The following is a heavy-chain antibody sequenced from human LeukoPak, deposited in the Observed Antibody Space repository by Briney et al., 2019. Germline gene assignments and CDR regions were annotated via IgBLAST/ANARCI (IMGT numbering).Heavy chain of an antibody. CDR3: ARTLAAAGIDYFDY. V-gene: IGHV4-39*07. Sequence: SETLSLTCTVSGGSISSYYWGWIRQPPGKGLEWIGSIYYSGSTYYNPSLKSRVTISVDTSKNQFSLKLSSVTAADTAVYYCARTLAAAGIDYFDYWGQGTLVTVSS. D-gene: IGHD6-13*01. CDR2: IYYSGST. CDR1: GGSISSYY. J-gene: IGHJ4*02.